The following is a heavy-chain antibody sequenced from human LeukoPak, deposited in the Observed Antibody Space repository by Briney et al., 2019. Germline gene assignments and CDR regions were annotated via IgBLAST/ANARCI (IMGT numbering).Heavy chain of an antibody. CDR2: INHSGST. J-gene: IGHJ4*02. CDR3: ARVPRLPGYYRASLSYFDY. D-gene: IGHD3-9*01. CDR1: GGSFSGYY. V-gene: IGHV4-34*01. Sequence: SETLSLTCAVYGGSFSGYYWSWIRQPPGKGLEWIGEINHSGSTNYNPSLKSRVTISVDTSKNQFSLKLSSVTAADTAVYYCARVPRLPGYYRASLSYFDYWGQGTLVTVSS.